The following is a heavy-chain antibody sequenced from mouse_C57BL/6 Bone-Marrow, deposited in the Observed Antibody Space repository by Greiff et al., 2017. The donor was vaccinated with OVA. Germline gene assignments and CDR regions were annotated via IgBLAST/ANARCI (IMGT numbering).Heavy chain of an antibody. CDR2: IYPGSGST. CDR1: GYTFTSYW. CDR3: ASQVYGIILYYAMDY. J-gene: IGHJ4*01. V-gene: IGHV1-55*01. D-gene: IGHD1-1*01. Sequence: QVQLQQPGAELVKPGASVKMSCKASGYTFTSYWITWVKQRPGQGLEWIGYIYPGSGSTNYNEKFKSKATLTVDTSSSTAYMQLSSLTSADSAVYSCASQVYGIILYYAMDYWGQGTSVTVSS.